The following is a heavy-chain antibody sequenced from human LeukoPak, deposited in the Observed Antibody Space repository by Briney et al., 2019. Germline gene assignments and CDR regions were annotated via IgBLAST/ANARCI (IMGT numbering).Heavy chain of an antibody. D-gene: IGHD2-2*01. CDR2: VNTDGTST. CDR3: ARRAPQGPAARAYYYSFMDV. CDR1: GFTFSNYW. V-gene: IGHV3-74*01. Sequence: GGSLRLSCAASGFTFSNYWMHWVRQAPGKGPVWVSRVNTDGTSTTYADSVKGRFTISRDNAKNTLYLQMNSLRAEDTAVYYCARRAPQGPAARAYYYSFMDVWGKGTTVTVSS. J-gene: IGHJ6*03.